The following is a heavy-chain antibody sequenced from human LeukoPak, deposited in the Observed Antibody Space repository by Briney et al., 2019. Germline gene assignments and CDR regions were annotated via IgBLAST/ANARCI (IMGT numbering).Heavy chain of an antibody. D-gene: IGHD3-3*01. CDR3: AKDGADSIFGVVVAAGIDY. J-gene: IGHJ4*02. CDR1: GFTFSSYA. Sequence: GGSLRLSCAASGFTFSSYAMSWVRQAPGKGLEWVSAISGSGGSTYYAASVTGRLTISRDKSTNTLYLQMNSLRAEDTAVYYCAKDGADSIFGVVVAAGIDYWGQGTLVTVSS. CDR2: ISGSGGST. V-gene: IGHV3-23*01.